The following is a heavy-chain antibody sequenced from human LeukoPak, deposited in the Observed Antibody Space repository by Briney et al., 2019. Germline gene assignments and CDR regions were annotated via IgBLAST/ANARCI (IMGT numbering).Heavy chain of an antibody. CDR1: GGSMTSHF. V-gene: IGHV4-4*07. D-gene: IGHD5-12*01. J-gene: IGHJ4*02. CDR2: IYTGENP. Sequence: PSETLSLTCTVSGGSMTSHFWSWIRQPAGMGLEWIGRIYTGENPSYNPSLKSRVTISLDKSKNQLSLNLSSVTAADTAIYYCARDPRGPTVASDYWGQGTQVTVSS. CDR3: ARDPRGPTVASDY.